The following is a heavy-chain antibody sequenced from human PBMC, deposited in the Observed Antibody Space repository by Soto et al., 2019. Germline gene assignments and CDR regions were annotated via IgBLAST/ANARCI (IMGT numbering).Heavy chain of an antibody. CDR1: GFAFGNYW. V-gene: IGHV3-74*03. CDR3: ATAEVDY. Sequence: PVGSLRLSCAASGFAFGNYWMHWVRQPPGKGPEWVSRMTSDGRTTQYADSVKGRFTASRDNAKNTLYLQMNSLRAEDTAVYYCATAEVDYWGPGTLVTVSS. CDR2: MTSDGRTT. J-gene: IGHJ4*02.